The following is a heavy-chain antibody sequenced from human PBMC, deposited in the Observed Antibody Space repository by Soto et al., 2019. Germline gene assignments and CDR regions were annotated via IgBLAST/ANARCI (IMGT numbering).Heavy chain of an antibody. J-gene: IGHJ6*02. CDR2: IKQDGSEK. D-gene: IGHD4-17*01. CDR1: GFTFSSYW. CDR3: ARGPDYGDYVLTLPPHYYGMDV. Sequence: GGSLRLSCAASGFTFSSYWMSWVRQAPGKGLEWVANIKQDGSEKYYVDSVKGRFTISRDNAKNSLYLQMNSLRAEDTAVYYCARGPDYGDYVLTLPPHYYGMDVWGQGTTVTVSS. V-gene: IGHV3-7*05.